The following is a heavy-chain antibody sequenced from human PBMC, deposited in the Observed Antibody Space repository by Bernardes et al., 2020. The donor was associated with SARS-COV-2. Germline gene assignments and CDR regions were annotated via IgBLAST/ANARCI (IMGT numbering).Heavy chain of an antibody. CDR1: GFTFSSYE. CDR3: ARPRRRGSGSYYPYSDAFDI. Sequence: GGSLRLSCAASGFTFSSYEMNWVRQAPGKGLEWVSYISSSGSTIYYADSVKGRFTISRDNAKNSLYLQMNSLRAEDTAVYYCARPRRRGSGSYYPYSDAFDIWGQGTMVTVSS. CDR2: ISSSGSTI. V-gene: IGHV3-48*03. J-gene: IGHJ3*02. D-gene: IGHD3-10*01.